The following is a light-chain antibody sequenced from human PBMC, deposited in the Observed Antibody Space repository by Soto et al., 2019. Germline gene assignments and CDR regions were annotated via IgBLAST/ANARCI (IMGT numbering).Light chain of an antibody. CDR2: GAS. Sequence: EIVLRQSPGTLSLSPGEGATLSCRASQSVTSTSLAWYQQKPGQAPRLLMYGASSRATGTPDRISGGGSGTDFTLTISRLEPEDFAVYYCQHYVTSSITFGQGTRLEIK. CDR3: QHYVTSSIT. V-gene: IGKV3-20*01. CDR1: QSVTSTS. J-gene: IGKJ5*01.